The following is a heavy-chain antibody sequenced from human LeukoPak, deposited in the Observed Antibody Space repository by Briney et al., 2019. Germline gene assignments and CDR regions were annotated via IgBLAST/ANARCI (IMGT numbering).Heavy chain of an antibody. V-gene: IGHV3-23*01. J-gene: IGHJ4*02. D-gene: IGHD7-27*01. CDR2: ISPSGGGT. CDR1: GFTFRNHG. Sequence: GGSLRLSCAASGFTFRNHGMNWVRQAPRKGLEWVSGISPSGGGTYYADSVKGRFTISRDDSKNTLSLQMNSLRVEDTALYYCAQDIAWGAFEHWGQGTLVTVSS. CDR3: AQDIAWGAFEH.